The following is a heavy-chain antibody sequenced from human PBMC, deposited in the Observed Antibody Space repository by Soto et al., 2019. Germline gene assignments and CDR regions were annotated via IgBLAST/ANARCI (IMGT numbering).Heavy chain of an antibody. Sequence: SVKVSCKASGGTFSSYAISWVRQAPGQGLEWMGGIIPIFGTANYAQKFQGRVTITADESTSTAYMELSSLRSEDTAVYYCARVGLEVFWFDPWGQGTLVTVSS. V-gene: IGHV1-69*13. CDR1: GGTFSSYA. CDR2: IIPIFGTA. D-gene: IGHD3-10*01. CDR3: ARVGLEVFWFDP. J-gene: IGHJ5*02.